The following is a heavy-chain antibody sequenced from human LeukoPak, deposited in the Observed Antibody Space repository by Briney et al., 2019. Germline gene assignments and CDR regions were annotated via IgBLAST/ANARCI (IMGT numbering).Heavy chain of an antibody. V-gene: IGHV4-34*01. D-gene: IGHD3-10*01. CDR1: GGIFSGYY. CDR3: ARGRVSSYYGSGSYLGY. J-gene: IGHJ4*02. CDR2: INHSGST. Sequence: SETLSLTCAVYGGIFSGYYWSSIRQPPGRGLEWIGEINHSGSTNYNPSLKSRVTISVDTSKNQFSLKLSSVTAADTAVYYCARGRVSSYYGSGSYLGYWGQGTLVTVSS.